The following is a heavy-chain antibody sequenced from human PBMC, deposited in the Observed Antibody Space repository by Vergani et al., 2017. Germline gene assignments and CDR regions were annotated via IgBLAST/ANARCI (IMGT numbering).Heavy chain of an antibody. CDR1: GYSFTSYW. D-gene: IGHD6-25*01. CDR2: VDPSDSYT. J-gene: IGHJ4*02. V-gene: IGHV5-10-1*01. Sequence: EVPLVQSGAEVKTPGESLRISCKGSGYSFTSYWISWVRRMPGKGREWMGRVDPSDSYTNYSPSFQGHVTISADKSISTAYLQWGRLKASDTAMYYCASEGSSDYXNDYWGQGTLVTVSS. CDR3: ASEGSSDYXNDY.